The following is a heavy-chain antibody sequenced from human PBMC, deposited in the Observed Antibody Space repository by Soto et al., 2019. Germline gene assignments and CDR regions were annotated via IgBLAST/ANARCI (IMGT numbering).Heavy chain of an antibody. CDR3: AKSSLDNWFDP. CDR2: ISYDGSNK. V-gene: IGHV3-30-3*01. CDR1: GFTFSSYA. J-gene: IGHJ5*02. Sequence: QVQLVEFGGGVVQPGRSLRLSCAASGFTFSSYAMHWVRQAPGKGLEWVAVISYDGSNKYYADSVKGRFTISRDNSKNTLYLQMNSLRAEDTAVYYCAKSSLDNWFDPWGQGTLVTVSS.